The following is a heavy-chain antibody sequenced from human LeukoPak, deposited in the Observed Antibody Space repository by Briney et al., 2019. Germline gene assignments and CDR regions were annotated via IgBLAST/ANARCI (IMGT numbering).Heavy chain of an antibody. D-gene: IGHD1-26*01. Sequence: SETLSLTCTVSGGPISSSSYYWGWIRQPPGKGLEWIGSIYYSGSTYYNPSLKSRVTISVDTSKNQFSLKLSSVTAADTAVYYCARQYVGAAYYYYYYMDVWGKGTTVTVSS. J-gene: IGHJ6*03. CDR3: ARQYVGAAYYYYYYMDV. CDR1: GGPISSSSYY. V-gene: IGHV4-39*01. CDR2: IYYSGST.